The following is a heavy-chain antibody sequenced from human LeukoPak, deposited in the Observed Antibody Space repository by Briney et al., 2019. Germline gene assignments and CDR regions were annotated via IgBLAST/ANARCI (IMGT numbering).Heavy chain of an antibody. CDR3: AREATPQTSTLYYYYYYMDV. CDR1: GGTFSTYA. J-gene: IGHJ6*03. D-gene: IGHD1/OR15-1a*01. Sequence: AASVKVSCKASGGTFSTYAISWLRQAPGQGLEWMGGIIPIYGIANYAQKLRGRVTITADDSTSTSYMEVNGLRSEDTAVYYCAREATPQTSTLYYYYYYMDVWGNGTPVTVSS. V-gene: IGHV1-69*01. CDR2: IIPIYGIA.